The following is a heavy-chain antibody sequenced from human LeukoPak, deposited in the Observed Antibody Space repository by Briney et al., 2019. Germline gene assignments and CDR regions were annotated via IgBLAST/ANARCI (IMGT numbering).Heavy chain of an antibody. CDR2: ISYSGST. D-gene: IGHD1-26*01. Sequence: SETLSLTCTVSGGSIGSYYWSWIRQPPGMGLEWIGYISYSGSTNYNPSLKSRVTISVDTSRNQFSLKLSSVTAADTAVYYCARDRGYIGSYDYWGQGTLVTVSS. J-gene: IGHJ4*02. CDR3: ARDRGYIGSYDY. CDR1: GGSIGSYY. V-gene: IGHV4-59*01.